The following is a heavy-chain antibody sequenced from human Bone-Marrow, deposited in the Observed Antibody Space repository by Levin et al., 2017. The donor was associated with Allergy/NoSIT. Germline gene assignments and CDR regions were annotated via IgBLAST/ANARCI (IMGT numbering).Heavy chain of an antibody. Sequence: PGASVKVSCKASGYTFIGYYHHWVRQAPGQGLEWLGWINPNSGDSQYAEKFQHRIIMTRDTSTKTAYMDLTSLRSDDTAVYYCARDKSSATWFSGALVWFDLWGQGTLVTVSS. J-gene: IGHJ5*01. CDR1: GYTFIGYY. CDR2: INPNSGDS. D-gene: IGHD2-2*01. CDR3: ARDKSSATWFSGALVWFDL. V-gene: IGHV1-2*02.